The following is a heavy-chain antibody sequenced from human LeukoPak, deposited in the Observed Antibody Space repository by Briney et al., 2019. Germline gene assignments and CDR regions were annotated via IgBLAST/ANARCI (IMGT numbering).Heavy chain of an antibody. Sequence: PGGSLRLSCAASGFTFSDYYMSWIRQAPGKGLEWVSYISSSGSTIYYADSVKGRSTISRDNAKNSLYLQMNSLRAEDTAVYYCARDHGPYYYGSGSPYNWFDPWGQGTLVTVSS. CDR3: ARDHGPYYYGSGSPYNWFDP. CDR2: ISSSGSTI. D-gene: IGHD3-10*01. CDR1: GFTFSDYY. V-gene: IGHV3-11*04. J-gene: IGHJ5*02.